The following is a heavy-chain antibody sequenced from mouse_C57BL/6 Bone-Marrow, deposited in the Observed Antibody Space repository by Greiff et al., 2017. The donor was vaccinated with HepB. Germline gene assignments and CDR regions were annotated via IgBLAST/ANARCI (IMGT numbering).Heavy chain of an antibody. CDR3: ARLGGNPYWYFDV. CDR2: IYPRSGNT. V-gene: IGHV1-81*01. J-gene: IGHJ1*03. D-gene: IGHD2-1*01. Sequence: QVQLQQSGAELARPGASVKLSCKASGYTFTSYGISWVKQSTGQGLEWIGEIYPRSGNTYYNEKFKGKATLTADKSSSTAYMELRSLTSEDSAVYFCARLGGNPYWYFDVWGTGTTVTVSS. CDR1: GYTFTSYG.